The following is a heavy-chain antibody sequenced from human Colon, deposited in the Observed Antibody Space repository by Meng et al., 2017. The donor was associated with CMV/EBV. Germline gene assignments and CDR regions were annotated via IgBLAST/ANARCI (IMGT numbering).Heavy chain of an antibody. CDR2: IYWDDDT. Sequence: QTTLKESGPTLVKPTQTLTLTCTFSGFSFITDKAGVGWIRHPPGKALEWLGFIYWDDDTRYSPSLKIRLTITRDTSKNQVILTMTNMDPADTATYYCVRRSYSGQDDYWGQGALVTVSS. V-gene: IGHV2-5*02. D-gene: IGHD5-12*01. CDR3: VRRSYSGQDDY. J-gene: IGHJ4*02. CDR1: GFSFITDKAG.